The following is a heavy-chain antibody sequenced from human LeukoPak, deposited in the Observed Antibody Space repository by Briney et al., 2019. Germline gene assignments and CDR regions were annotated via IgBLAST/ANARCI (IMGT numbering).Heavy chain of an antibody. CDR2: ISSSSSTI. D-gene: IGHD2-2*01. CDR3: ARSPPKVVPAATGNYYYYYMDV. Sequence: GGSLRLSCAASGFTFSSYEMNWVRQAPGKGLEWVSYISSSSSTIYYADSVKGRFTISRDNAKNSLYLQMNSLRAEDTAVYYCARSPPKVVPAATGNYYYYYMDVWGKGTTVTISS. J-gene: IGHJ6*03. CDR1: GFTFSSYE. V-gene: IGHV3-48*03.